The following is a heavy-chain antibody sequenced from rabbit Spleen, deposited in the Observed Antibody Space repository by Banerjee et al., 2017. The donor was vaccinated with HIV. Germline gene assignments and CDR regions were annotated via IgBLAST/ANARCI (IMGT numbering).Heavy chain of an antibody. CDR2: IAGSSGGFT. CDR1: GVSFSASSY. V-gene: IGHV1S45*01. J-gene: IGHJ6*01. D-gene: IGHD8-1*01. CDR3: ARDTGSSFSTYGMDL. Sequence: QEQLEESGGDLVKPGASLTLTCIASGVSFSASSYMCWVRQAPGKGLEWIACIAGSSGGFTYSATWAKGRFTCSKTSSTTVTLQMTSLTVADTATYFCARDTGSSFSTYGMDLWGQGTLVTVS.